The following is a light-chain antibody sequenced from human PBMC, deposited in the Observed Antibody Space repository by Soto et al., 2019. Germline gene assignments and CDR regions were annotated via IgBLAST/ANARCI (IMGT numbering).Light chain of an antibody. CDR1: QSVSSN. CDR2: GAS. J-gene: IGKJ2*01. Sequence: EIVMTQSPATLSVSPGERATLSCRSSQSVSSNLAWYQQKPGQAPRLLIDGASTRATGIPARFSGSGSGTEFTLTISSLQSEDFAVYYCQHYNNCPALYTFGQGTKLEIK. V-gene: IGKV3-15*01. CDR3: QHYNNCPALYT.